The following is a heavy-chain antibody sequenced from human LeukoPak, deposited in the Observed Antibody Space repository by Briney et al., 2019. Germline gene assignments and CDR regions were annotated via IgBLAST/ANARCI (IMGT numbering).Heavy chain of an antibody. CDR3: ARVVPYYYGSGSYEPYYFDY. Sequence: SETLSLTCTVSGGSISSYYWSWIRQPPGKGLEWIGYIYDSGSTNYNPSLKSRVTISVDTSKNQLSLKLSSVTAADTAVYYCARVVPYYYGSGSYEPYYFDYWGQGTLVTVSS. J-gene: IGHJ4*02. CDR1: GGSISSYY. D-gene: IGHD3-10*01. CDR2: IYDSGST. V-gene: IGHV4-59*01.